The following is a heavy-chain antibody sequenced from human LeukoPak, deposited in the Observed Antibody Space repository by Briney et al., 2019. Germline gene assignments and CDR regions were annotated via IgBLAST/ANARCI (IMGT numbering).Heavy chain of an antibody. Sequence: AASVKVSCKASGYTFTNYGISWVRQAPGQGLEWMGGIIPIFGTTNYAQNFQGRVTITADKSTTTAYMELSSLRSEDTAVYYCARGIWEVRQGVTPLDPFDPWGQGTLVTVSS. V-gene: IGHV1-69*06. CDR2: IIPIFGTT. J-gene: IGHJ5*02. CDR1: GYTFTNYG. D-gene: IGHD3-16*01. CDR3: ARGIWEVRQGVTPLDPFDP.